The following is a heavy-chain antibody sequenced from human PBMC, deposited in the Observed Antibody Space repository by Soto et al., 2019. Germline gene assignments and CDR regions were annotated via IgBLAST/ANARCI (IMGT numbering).Heavy chain of an antibody. D-gene: IGHD6-13*01. Sequence: SLKVDCKASGYTFTSYYMHWVRQAPGQGLEWMGIINPSGGSTSYAQKFQGRVTMTRDTSTSTVYMELSSLRSEDTAVYYCARVRSDSSSWYYYYGMDVWGQGTTVTVSS. CDR1: GYTFTSYY. CDR2: INPSGGST. J-gene: IGHJ6*02. V-gene: IGHV1-46*01. CDR3: ARVRSDSSSWYYYYGMDV.